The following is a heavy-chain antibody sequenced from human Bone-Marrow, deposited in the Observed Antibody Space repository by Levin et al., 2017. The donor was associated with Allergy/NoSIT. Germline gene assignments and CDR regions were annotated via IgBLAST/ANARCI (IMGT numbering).Heavy chain of an antibody. V-gene: IGHV3-7*04. D-gene: IGHD3-10*01. CDR1: GFTFGSYW. Sequence: PGGSLRLSCAASGFTFGSYWMIWVRQGPGKGLEWVANINQDGSEKNYVDSVKGQFTISRDNAKNSLYLQMISLRAEDTAVYYCARLPMVRGVKDPGASGYFDLWGRGTLVAVSS. J-gene: IGHJ2*01. CDR2: INQDGSEK. CDR3: ARLPMVRGVKDPGASGYFDL.